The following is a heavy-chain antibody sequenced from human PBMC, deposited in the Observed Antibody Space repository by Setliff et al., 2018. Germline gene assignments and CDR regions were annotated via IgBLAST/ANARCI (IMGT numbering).Heavy chain of an antibody. CDR1: GFTFSNYG. Sequence: PGGSLRLSCVASGFTFSNYGMHWVRQAPGKGLEWVTYIQHDGNIKHYADSVKGRCTISRDNSKNTLYLEMSSLRPEDTAVYYCGKGRTAMVTGLDYWGQGTLVTVSS. J-gene: IGHJ4*02. CDR2: IQHDGNIK. D-gene: IGHD5-18*01. V-gene: IGHV3-30*02. CDR3: GKGRTAMVTGLDY.